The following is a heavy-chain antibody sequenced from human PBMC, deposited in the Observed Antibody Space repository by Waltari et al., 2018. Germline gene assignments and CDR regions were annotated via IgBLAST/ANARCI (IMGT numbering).Heavy chain of an antibody. D-gene: IGHD3-22*01. CDR2: INHTGST. Sequence: QVQLQQWGAGLLQPSELLSLTCAVYACPFSDYFWGWIRQAPGKGLEWIGEINHTGSTNYSPSLKSRVTISLDTSKSQFSLTLTSVTAADTALYYCARGRPFYETSGYYYNYWGQGTLVTVSS. CDR3: ARGRPFYETSGYYYNY. CDR1: ACPFSDYF. V-gene: IGHV4-34*01. J-gene: IGHJ4*02.